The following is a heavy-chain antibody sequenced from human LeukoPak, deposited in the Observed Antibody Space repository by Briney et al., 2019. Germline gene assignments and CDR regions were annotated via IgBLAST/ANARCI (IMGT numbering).Heavy chain of an antibody. V-gene: IGHV3-7*01. CDR1: GFSFSDYW. D-gene: IGHD3-22*01. CDR2: IKSNGSQK. Sequence: PAGSLRLSCAASGFSFSDYWMTWVRQAPGKGLEWVANIKSNGSQKDDVHSVMGRFTISRDNGKNLLFLQMNSLRVEDTAVYYCARAVAADYDSSGDSFAGDYFDYWGQGTLVTVSS. CDR3: ARAVAADYDSSGDSFAGDYFDY. J-gene: IGHJ4*02.